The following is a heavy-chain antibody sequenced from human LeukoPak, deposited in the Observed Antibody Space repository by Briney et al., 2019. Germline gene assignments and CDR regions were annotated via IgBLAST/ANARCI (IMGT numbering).Heavy chain of an antibody. CDR1: GFTFTFYW. Sequence: PGGSLRLSCAASGFTFTFYWMSWVRQAPGKGLEWVANIKQDGSDKYYVGSVKGRFTISRDNSKNSLYLQMNSLRAEDTAFYFCARHSNKYYFDSSGHYRSFDYWGQGTLVSVSS. D-gene: IGHD3-22*01. CDR2: IKQDGSDK. J-gene: IGHJ4*02. V-gene: IGHV3-7*01. CDR3: ARHSNKYYFDSSGHYRSFDY.